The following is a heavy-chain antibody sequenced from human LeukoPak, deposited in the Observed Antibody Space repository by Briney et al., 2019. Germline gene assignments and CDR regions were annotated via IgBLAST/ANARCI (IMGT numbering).Heavy chain of an antibody. Sequence: GGSLRLSCAASGFTFDDYAMHWVRQAPGKGLEWVSGISWNSGSIGYADSVKGRFTISRDNAKNSLYLQMNSLRAEDTAVYYWAKIRGPGWDLWWNFDSWAQGTLVTAS. CDR2: ISWNSGSI. CDR1: GFTFDDYA. V-gene: IGHV3-9*01. J-gene: IGHJ4*02. D-gene: IGHD2-8*02. CDR3: AKIRGPGWDLWWNFDS.